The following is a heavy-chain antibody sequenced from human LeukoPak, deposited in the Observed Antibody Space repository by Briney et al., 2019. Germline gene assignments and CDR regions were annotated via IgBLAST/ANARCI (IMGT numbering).Heavy chain of an antibody. D-gene: IGHD2-2*01. J-gene: IGHJ4*02. V-gene: IGHV3-21*01. CDR3: VRVDCSSTSCYENY. Sequence: GGSLRLSCAASGFTFSRYSMNWVRQAPGKGLEWVSSISISSNYIYYPDSLKGRFTISRDNAKNSLSLQMNSLRAEDTAVYYCVRVDCSSTSCYENYWGQGTLVTVSS. CDR2: ISISSNYI. CDR1: GFTFSRYS.